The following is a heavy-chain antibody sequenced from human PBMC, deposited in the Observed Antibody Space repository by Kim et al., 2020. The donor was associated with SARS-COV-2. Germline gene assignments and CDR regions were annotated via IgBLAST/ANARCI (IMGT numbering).Heavy chain of an antibody. J-gene: IGHJ4*01. V-gene: IGHV4-39*01. Sequence: SETRSLTCKVSAGSISSSSSYWAWIRQPPGEGLEWIGSIYTGSTYYKPSLKSRGTISTDTSTRQLFLWLTSFTAADTAVYYLARHPNNFYDWAAVDYWG. CDR3: ARHPNNFYDWAAVDY. CDR1: AGSISSSSSY. D-gene: IGHD5-12*01. CDR2: IYTGST.